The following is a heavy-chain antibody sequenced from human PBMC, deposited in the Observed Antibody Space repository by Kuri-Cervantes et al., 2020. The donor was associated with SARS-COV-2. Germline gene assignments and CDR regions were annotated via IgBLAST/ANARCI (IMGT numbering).Heavy chain of an antibody. CDR2: MYYTGTT. CDR1: GGSISTSSYY. CDR3: ASRVN. Sequence: GSLRLSCTVSGGSISTSSYYWAWIRQPPGKGLEWIGGMYYTGTTNYNPSLKSRVTISVDTSKTQFSLKLSSVTAADTAVYYCASRVNWGQGTLVTVSS. V-gene: IGHV4-39*01. J-gene: IGHJ4*02.